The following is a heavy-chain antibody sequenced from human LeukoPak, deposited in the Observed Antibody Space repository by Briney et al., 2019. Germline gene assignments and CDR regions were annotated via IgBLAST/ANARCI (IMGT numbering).Heavy chain of an antibody. Sequence: ASVKVSCKASGYTFTGYYMHWVRQAPGQGLEWMGWINPNSGGTNYAQKFQGRVTMTRDTSISTAYMELSRLRSDDTAVYYCAKDQAFYGDYPYYFDYWGRGTLVTVSS. CDR3: AKDQAFYGDYPYYFDY. CDR1: GYTFTGYY. CDR2: INPNSGGT. D-gene: IGHD4-17*01. V-gene: IGHV1-2*02. J-gene: IGHJ4*02.